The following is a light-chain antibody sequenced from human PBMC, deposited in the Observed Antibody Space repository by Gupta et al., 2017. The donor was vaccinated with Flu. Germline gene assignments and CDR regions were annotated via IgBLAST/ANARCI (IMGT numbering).Light chain of an antibody. CDR1: STDVVGGSD. V-gene: IGLV2-8*01. J-gene: IGLJ2*01. CDR2: EVN. Sequence: IFYTRTSTDVVGGSDGSCYHHHPAKAPNLMLCEVNRRRSGAPAPCSFSKSGTTAAITVTGLQAEEEADYYCSSYANTNNNHVVFGGGTKLTVL. CDR3: SSYANTNNNHVV.